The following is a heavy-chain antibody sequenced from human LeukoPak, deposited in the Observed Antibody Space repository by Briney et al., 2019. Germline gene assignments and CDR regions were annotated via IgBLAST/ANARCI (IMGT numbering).Heavy chain of an antibody. Sequence: PGGSLRLSCAASGFTFDDYAMHWVRQAPGKGLEWVSGISWNSGSIGYADSEKGRFTISRDNAKNSLYLQMNSLRAEDTALYYCAKDIRDLAAAGWGFDYWGQGTLVTVSS. V-gene: IGHV3-9*01. CDR2: ISWNSGSI. CDR1: GFTFDDYA. CDR3: AKDIRDLAAAGWGFDY. D-gene: IGHD6-13*01. J-gene: IGHJ4*02.